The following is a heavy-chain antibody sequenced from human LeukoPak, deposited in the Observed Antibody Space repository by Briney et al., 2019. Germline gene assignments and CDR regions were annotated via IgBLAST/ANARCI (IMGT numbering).Heavy chain of an antibody. J-gene: IGHJ4*02. CDR3: ARGGSSSPAPFFDY. CDR2: SSSSSTI. Sequence: GGSLRLSCAASGFTFSSYSMNWVRQAPGKGLEWVSYSSSSSTIYYADSVKGRFTISRDNAKNSLYLQMNSLRDEDTAVYYCARGGSSSPAPFFDYWGQGTLVTVSS. CDR1: GFTFSSYS. V-gene: IGHV3-48*02. D-gene: IGHD6-6*01.